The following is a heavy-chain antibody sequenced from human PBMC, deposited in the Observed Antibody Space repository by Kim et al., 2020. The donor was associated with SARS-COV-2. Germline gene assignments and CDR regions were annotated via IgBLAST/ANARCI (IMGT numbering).Heavy chain of an antibody. V-gene: IGHV3-73*01. CDR1: GFTFSGSA. J-gene: IGHJ4*02. Sequence: GGSLRLSCAASGFTFSGSAMHWVRQASGKGLEWVGRIRSKANSYATAYAASVKGRFTISRDDTKNTAYLQMNSLKTEDTAVYYCTRLGPSYTFDYSGQGTLVTVSS. CDR3: TRLGPSYTFDY. CDR2: IRSKANSYAT.